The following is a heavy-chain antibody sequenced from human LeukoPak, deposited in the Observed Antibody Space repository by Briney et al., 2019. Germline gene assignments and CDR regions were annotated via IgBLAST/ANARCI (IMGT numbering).Heavy chain of an antibody. CDR1: GGSISSRSYF. Sequence: SETVSLTHTVSGGSISSRSYFWGGIGQPPGRGVAWIGSIYYSGSTYYKSSFKSRITISVDTSKNQFSLKLSSMTAAESAVYYCATVNYWGQGTLVTVSS. V-gene: IGHV4-39*01. CDR2: IYYSGST. CDR3: ATVNY. J-gene: IGHJ4*02.